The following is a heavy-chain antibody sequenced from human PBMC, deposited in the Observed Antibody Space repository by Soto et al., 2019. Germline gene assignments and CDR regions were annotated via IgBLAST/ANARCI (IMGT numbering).Heavy chain of an antibody. V-gene: IGHV1-3*01. CDR3: ARVVYYGSSFYYFDY. CDR2: INAGNGNT. D-gene: IGHD6-6*01. J-gene: IGHJ4*02. Sequence: PSVKVSCKASGYTFTSYAMHWVRQAPGQRLEWMGWINAGNGNTKYSQKFQGRVTITRDTSASTAYMELSSLRSEDTAVYYCARVVYYGSSFYYFDYWGQGTLVTVSS. CDR1: GYTFTSYA.